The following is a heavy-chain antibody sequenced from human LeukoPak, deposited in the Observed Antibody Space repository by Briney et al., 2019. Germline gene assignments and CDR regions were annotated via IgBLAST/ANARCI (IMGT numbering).Heavy chain of an antibody. J-gene: IGHJ3*02. CDR3: ARDQVAARPYAFDI. CDR2: IYSGGST. D-gene: IGHD6-6*01. CDR1: GSTVSSNY. V-gene: IGHV3-53*01. Sequence: GGSLRLSCAASGSTVSSNYMSWVRQAPGKGLEWVSVIYSGGSTYHADSVKGRFTISRDNSKNTLYLQMNSLRAEGTAVYYCARDQVAARPYAFDIWGQGTMVTVSS.